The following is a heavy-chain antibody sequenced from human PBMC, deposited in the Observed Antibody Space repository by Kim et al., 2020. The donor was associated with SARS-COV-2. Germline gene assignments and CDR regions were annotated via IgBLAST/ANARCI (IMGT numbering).Heavy chain of an antibody. J-gene: IGHJ5*02. CDR2: INYNSGKI. CDR3: AKARLTDSNWFDP. Sequence: GGSLRLSCVASGFSFDDSAMHWVRQPPGKGLEWVSGINYNSGKIGYADSVKGRFTISSDNAKNSLHLQMNSLRDEDTDLYYCAKARLTDSNWFDPWGQGT. V-gene: IGHV3-9*01. D-gene: IGHD6-25*01. CDR1: GFSFDDSA.